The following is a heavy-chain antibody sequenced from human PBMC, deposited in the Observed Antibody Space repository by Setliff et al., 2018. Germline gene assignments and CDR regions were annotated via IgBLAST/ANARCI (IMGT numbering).Heavy chain of an antibody. J-gene: IGHJ4*02. V-gene: IGHV4-39*01. Sequence: SETLSLTCTVSGGSISDNNYYWGWIRQSPGKEMEWIATIYYSGSSYYNPSLKSRLTTSVDTSKNLFSLKLSSVTTADTAVYYCARHYGGGYKHFDYWGQGTLVTVSS. CDR1: GGSISDNNYY. CDR3: ARHYGGGYKHFDY. D-gene: IGHD5-12*01. CDR2: IYYSGSS.